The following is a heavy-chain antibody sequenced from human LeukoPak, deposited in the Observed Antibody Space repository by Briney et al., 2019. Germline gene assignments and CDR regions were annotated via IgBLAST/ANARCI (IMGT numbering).Heavy chain of an antibody. Sequence: GGSLRLSCGASGFRFDDFGMTWVRQTPGKGLEWVAVISYDGSNKYYAGSVKGRFTISRDNSKNTLYLQMNSLRAEDTAVYYCASSDGSGTPGPDWFDPWGQGTLVTVSS. D-gene: IGHD3-10*01. CDR1: GFRFDDFG. V-gene: IGHV3-30*19. CDR3: ASSDGSGTPGPDWFDP. CDR2: ISYDGSNK. J-gene: IGHJ5*02.